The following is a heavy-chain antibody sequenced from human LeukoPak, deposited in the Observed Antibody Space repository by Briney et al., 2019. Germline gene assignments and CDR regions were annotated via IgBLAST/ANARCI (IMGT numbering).Heavy chain of an antibody. V-gene: IGHV3-7*03. D-gene: IGHD2/OR15-2a*01. CDR2: IRQNGREK. CDR1: GLTLDKYW. CDR3: ARGRFFYGWGMDV. J-gene: IGHJ6*02. Sequence: GGSLRLSCVASGLTLDKYWMTWVRQIPGKGLEWVANIRQNGREKDLVDSVKGRFTISRDDATSSVFLQMNNVRVEDTAIYYCARGRFFYGWGMDVWGQGTTVTVS.